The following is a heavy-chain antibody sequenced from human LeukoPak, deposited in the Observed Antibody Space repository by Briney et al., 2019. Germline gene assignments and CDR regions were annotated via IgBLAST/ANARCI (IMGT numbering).Heavy chain of an antibody. J-gene: IGHJ4*02. Sequence: GGSLRLSCAASGSTFSSYSMNWVRQAPGKGLEWVSSISSSSSYIYYADSVKGRFTISRDNAKNSLYLQMNSLRAEDTAVYYCARDSNYDYVWGSYRFDYWGQGTLVTVSS. CDR3: ARDSNYDYVWGSYRFDY. CDR2: ISSSSSYI. CDR1: GSTFSSYS. V-gene: IGHV3-21*01. D-gene: IGHD3-16*02.